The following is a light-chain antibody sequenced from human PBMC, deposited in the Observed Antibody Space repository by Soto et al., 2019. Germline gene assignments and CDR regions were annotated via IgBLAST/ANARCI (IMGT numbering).Light chain of an antibody. V-gene: IGKV3-15*01. Sequence: ELVMTQSPATLSVSPGERATLSCRASLSVSRNLAWYQQKPGQAPRLLIFDASTRATGIPARFSGSGSGTEFTLTITSLQSEDFAVYYCQQYNAWPRTFGQGTKVDI. CDR2: DAS. CDR1: LSVSRN. CDR3: QQYNAWPRT. J-gene: IGKJ1*01.